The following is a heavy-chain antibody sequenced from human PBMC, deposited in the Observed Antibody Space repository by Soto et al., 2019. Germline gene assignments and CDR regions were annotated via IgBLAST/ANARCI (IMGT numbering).Heavy chain of an antibody. V-gene: IGHV5-51*01. CDR2: IYPGDSDT. CDR3: ATLEGAYCGGDCYSFNGMDV. D-gene: IGHD2-21*02. J-gene: IGHJ6*02. Sequence: GESLKISCKGSGYSFTSYWIGWVRQMPGKGLERMGIIYPGDSDTRYSPSFQGQVTISADKSISTAYLQWSSLKASDTAMYYCATLEGAYCGGDCYSFNGMDVWGQGTTVTVSS. CDR1: GYSFTSYW.